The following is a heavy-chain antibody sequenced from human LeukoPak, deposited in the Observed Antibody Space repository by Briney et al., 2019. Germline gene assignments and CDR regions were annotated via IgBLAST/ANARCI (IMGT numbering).Heavy chain of an antibody. D-gene: IGHD2-15*01. CDR3: AKAVFSSILVAFDS. Sequence: GGSLRLSCAASGFTFDDHTMHWVRQAPGKGLEWVSFISWDGGSTYYADSVKGRFTVSRDNSKKSLYLQMDSLRTEDTAFYYCAKAVFSSILVAFDSWGQGTLVTVSS. V-gene: IGHV3-43*01. CDR1: GFTFDDHT. J-gene: IGHJ4*02. CDR2: ISWDGGST.